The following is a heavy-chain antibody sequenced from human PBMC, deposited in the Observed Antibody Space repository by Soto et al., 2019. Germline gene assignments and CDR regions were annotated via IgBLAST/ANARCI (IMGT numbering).Heavy chain of an antibody. J-gene: IGHJ4*02. CDR3: ARGGLRGGRFIY. Sequence: QVQLVQSGGGLVKPGGSLRLSCAASGFNFNDYYMSWIRQAPGKGLEWLSYIDTTGSTIYHADAVKGRFTISGDNAQNSLFLQMNSLRAEDTAMYYCARGGLRGGRFIYWGQGALVTVSS. CDR2: IDTTGSTI. D-gene: IGHD6-25*01. CDR1: GFNFNDYY. V-gene: IGHV3-11*01.